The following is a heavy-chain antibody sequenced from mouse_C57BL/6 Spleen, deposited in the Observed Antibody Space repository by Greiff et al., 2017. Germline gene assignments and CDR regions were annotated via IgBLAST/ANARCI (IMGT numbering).Heavy chain of an antibody. CDR3: ARALHYYYGSSS. CDR2: ISSGSSTI. J-gene: IGHJ4*01. D-gene: IGHD1-1*01. Sequence: EVLLVEPGGGLVKPGGSLKLSCAASGFTFSDYGMHWVRQAPEKGLEWVAYISSGSSTIYYADTVKGTSTLSRDNATNTLFLQMTSLRSEDTAVYYCARALHYYYGSSSWGQGTSVTVSS. CDR1: GFTFSDYG. V-gene: IGHV5-17*01.